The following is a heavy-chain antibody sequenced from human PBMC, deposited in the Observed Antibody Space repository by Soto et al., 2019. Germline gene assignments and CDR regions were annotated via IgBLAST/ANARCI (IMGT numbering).Heavy chain of an antibody. Sequence: QVQLVQSGAEVKKPWASVKVSCKASGYTFSNYAISWVRQAPGQGLEWMGWISTDDGYTNYARDRVTMTKDSSTNTAYMELRSLRSDDTAIYYCARDRLHSGYDGDYWGQGTLVTVSS. CDR1: GYTFSNYA. J-gene: IGHJ4*02. V-gene: IGHV1-18*01. CDR3: ARDRLHSGYDGDY. D-gene: IGHD5-12*01. CDR2: ISTDDGYT.